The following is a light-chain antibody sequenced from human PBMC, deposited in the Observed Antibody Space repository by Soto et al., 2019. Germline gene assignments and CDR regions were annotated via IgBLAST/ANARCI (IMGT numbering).Light chain of an antibody. CDR1: SSDVGSYNL. V-gene: IGLV2-23*02. CDR2: EVS. Sequence: QSALTQPASVSGSPGQSITISCTGTSSDVGSYNLVSWYQQHPGKAPKLMIYEVSKRPSGVSNRFSGSKSGNTASLTISGLLAEDEADYYCCSYAGSSTVVFGGGTKVTVL. J-gene: IGLJ2*01. CDR3: CSYAGSSTVV.